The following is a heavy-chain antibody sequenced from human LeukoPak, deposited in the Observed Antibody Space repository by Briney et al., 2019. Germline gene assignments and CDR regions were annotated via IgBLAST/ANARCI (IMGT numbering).Heavy chain of an antibody. CDR3: ARGEVTRAVADFRNYYYYYGMDV. CDR2: INPNSGGT. J-gene: IGHJ6*02. Sequence: GASVKVSCKASGYTFTGYYMHWVRQAPGQGLEWMGWINPNSGGTNYAQKFQGRVTMTRDTSISTAYMELSRLRSDDTAVYYCARGEVTRAVADFRNYYYYYGMDVWGQGTTVTVSS. D-gene: IGHD6-19*01. V-gene: IGHV1-2*02. CDR1: GYTFTGYY.